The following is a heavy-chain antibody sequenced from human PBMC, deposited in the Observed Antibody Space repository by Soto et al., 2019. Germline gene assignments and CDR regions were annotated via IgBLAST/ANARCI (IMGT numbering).Heavy chain of an antibody. V-gene: IGHV3-23*01. Sequence: PGGSLSLSCAASGFTFSSYAMSWVRQAPGKGLEWVSAISGSGGSTYYADSVKGRFTISRDNSKNTLYLQMNSLRAEDTAVYYCAKDKRPYYYDSSGYYWGQGTLVTVSS. CDR3: AKDKRPYYYDSSGYY. D-gene: IGHD3-22*01. CDR2: ISGSGGST. CDR1: GFTFSSYA. J-gene: IGHJ4*02.